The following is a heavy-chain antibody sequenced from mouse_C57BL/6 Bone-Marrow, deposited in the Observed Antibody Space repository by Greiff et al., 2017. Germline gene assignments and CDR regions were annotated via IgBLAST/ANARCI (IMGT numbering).Heavy chain of an antibody. J-gene: IGHJ2*01. D-gene: IGHD1-1*01. CDR2: INPNNGGT. V-gene: IGHV1-26*01. CDR1: GYTFTDYY. Sequence: EVQLQQSGPELVKPGASVKISCKASGYTFTDYYMNWVKQSHGKSLEWIGDINPNNGGTSYNQKLKGKATLTVDKSSSTAYMERRSLTSEDSAVYYCARDYYGSSWYFDYWGQGTILTVPS. CDR3: ARDYYGSSWYFDY.